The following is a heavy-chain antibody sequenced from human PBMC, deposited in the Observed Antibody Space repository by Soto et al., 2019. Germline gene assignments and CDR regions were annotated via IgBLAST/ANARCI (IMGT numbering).Heavy chain of an antibody. J-gene: IGHJ4*02. D-gene: IGHD5-18*01. CDR2: IHYSGST. CDR1: GASINSGGYF. Sequence: QAQLQESGPGLVKPSQTLSLACSVSGASINSGGYFWSWIRQLPGKGLEWIGYIHYSGSTYYNPSLKSRVVMSMDTSKNDFSLKLSSVTAADTAVFYCARGFVETAMAFDYWGQGALVTVSS. CDR3: ARGFVETAMAFDY. V-gene: IGHV4-31*03.